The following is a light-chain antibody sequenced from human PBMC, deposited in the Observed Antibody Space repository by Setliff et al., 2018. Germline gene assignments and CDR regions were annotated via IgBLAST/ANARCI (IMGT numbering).Light chain of an antibody. CDR2: EVT. V-gene: IGLV2-8*01. CDR3: TSYAGSNNYV. CDR1: SSDVGGYKY. J-gene: IGLJ1*01. Sequence: QSALTQPASVSGSPGQSVTISCTGTSSDVGGYKYVSWFQQHPGKAPKLMIYEVTKRPSGVPDRFSGSKSGNTASLTVSVLQAEDEADYYCTSYAGSNNYVFGTGT.